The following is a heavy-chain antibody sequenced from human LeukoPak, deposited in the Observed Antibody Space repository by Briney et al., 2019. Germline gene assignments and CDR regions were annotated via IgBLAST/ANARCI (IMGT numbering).Heavy chain of an antibody. CDR2: IEYSGST. CDR3: ARTSGYWPADFDF. J-gene: IGHJ4*02. Sequence: SETLSLTCTVSGGSISTYYWNWIRQPPGRGLEWLGYIEYSGSTNYNPSLKSRLTMSVDSSKNHFSMRLRSVTAADTAVYYCARTSGYWPADFDFWGQGALVIVSS. D-gene: IGHD5-12*01. V-gene: IGHV4-59*01. CDR1: GGSISTYY.